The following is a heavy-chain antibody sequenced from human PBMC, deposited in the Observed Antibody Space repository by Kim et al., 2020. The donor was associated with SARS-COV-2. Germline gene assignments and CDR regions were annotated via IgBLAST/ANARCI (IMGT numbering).Heavy chain of an antibody. D-gene: IGHD3-3*01. J-gene: IGHJ6*02. CDR2: INPNSGGT. V-gene: IGHV1-2*06. CDR3: AREAALRFLEWFYGMDV. CDR1: GYTFTGYY. Sequence: ASVKVSCKASGYTFTGYYMHWVRQAPGQGLEWMGRINPNSGGTNYAQKFQGRVTMTRDTSISTAYMELSRLRSDDTAVYYCAREAALRFLEWFYGMDVWGQGTTVTVSS.